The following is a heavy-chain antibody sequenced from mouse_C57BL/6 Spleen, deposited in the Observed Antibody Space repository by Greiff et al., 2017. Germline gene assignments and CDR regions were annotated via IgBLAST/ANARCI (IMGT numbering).Heavy chain of an antibody. V-gene: IGHV1-69*01. Sequence: QVQLQQPGAELVMPGASVKLSCKASGYTFTSYWMHWVKQRPGQGLEWIGEIDPSDSYTNYNQKFKGQSTLTVDKSSSTAYMQLSSLTSEDSAVYYCARITTVVDYWGQGTTLTVSS. D-gene: IGHD1-1*01. J-gene: IGHJ2*01. CDR3: ARITTVVDY. CDR2: IDPSDSYT. CDR1: GYTFTSYW.